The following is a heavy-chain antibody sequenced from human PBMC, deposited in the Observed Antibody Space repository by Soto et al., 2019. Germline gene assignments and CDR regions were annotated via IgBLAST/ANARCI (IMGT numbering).Heavy chain of an antibody. V-gene: IGHV1-3*01. CDR1: GYTFTSYA. J-gene: IGHJ6*02. CDR2: INAGNGNT. CDR3: ARDITYYYVFSCPSPYYYYGMDV. Sequence: ASVKVSCKASGYTFTSYAMHWVRQAPGQRLEWMGWINAGNGNTKYPQKFQGRVTITRDTSASTAYMELSSLRSEDTAVYYCARDITYYYVFSCPSPYYYYGMDVRGQGTSVT. D-gene: IGHD3-10*02.